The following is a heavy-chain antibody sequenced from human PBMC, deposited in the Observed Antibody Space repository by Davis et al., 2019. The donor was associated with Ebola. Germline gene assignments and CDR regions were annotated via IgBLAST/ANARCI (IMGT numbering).Heavy chain of an antibody. Sequence: GESLKISCVASGFRFSSYAMSWVRQAPGKGLEWVSAISGSGGSTYYADSVKGRFTISRDNSKNTLHLQMNSLRAEETAVNYCTKAPISVGGYYYNYWGQGTLVTVSS. D-gene: IGHD3-22*01. CDR2: ISGSGGST. CDR3: TKAPISVGGYYYNY. J-gene: IGHJ4*02. V-gene: IGHV3-23*01. CDR1: GFRFSSYA.